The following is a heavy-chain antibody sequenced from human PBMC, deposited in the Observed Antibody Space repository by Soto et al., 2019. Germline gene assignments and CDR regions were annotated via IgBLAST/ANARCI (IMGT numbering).Heavy chain of an antibody. CDR2: ISYDSSNK. CDR3: AKLVIGYCSGNTCDDY. CDR1: GFTFSYG. D-gene: IGHD2-15*01. J-gene: IGHJ4*02. V-gene: IGHV3-30*18. Sequence: VQLLESGGGLIQPGGSLRLSCAASGFTFSYGIHWLRQAPGKGLEWVAYISYDSSNKFYGDSVKGRLTISRDNSKNTKFQQMNSLRAEDTAVYYCAKLVIGYCSGNTCDDYWGQGTLVAVSS.